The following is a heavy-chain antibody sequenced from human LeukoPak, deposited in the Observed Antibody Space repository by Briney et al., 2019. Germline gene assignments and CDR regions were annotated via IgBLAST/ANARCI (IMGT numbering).Heavy chain of an antibody. J-gene: IGHJ4*02. CDR1: GFTFSSYA. CDR3: AKEAGGLYYYDSSGPSDPYYFDY. D-gene: IGHD3-22*01. CDR2: ISGSGGST. V-gene: IGHV3-23*01. Sequence: GGSLRLSCAASGFTFSSYAMSWVRQAPGKGLEWVSAISGSGGSTYYADSVKGRFTISRDNSKNTLYLQMNSLRAEDTAVYYCAKEAGGLYYYDSSGPSDPYYFDYWGQGTLVTVSS.